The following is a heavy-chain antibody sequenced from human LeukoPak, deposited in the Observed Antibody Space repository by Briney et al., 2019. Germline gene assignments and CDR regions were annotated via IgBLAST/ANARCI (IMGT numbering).Heavy chain of an antibody. Sequence: PGGSLRLSCVASGFTFSNYWMHWVRPAPGKGLVWVSRIYSDGITTTYADSVKGRFTISRDNAKNTLYLQMNSLRVEDTAVYYCARVPGGATFDYWGQGTLVTVSS. J-gene: IGHJ4*02. CDR1: GFTFSNYW. CDR3: ARVPGGATFDY. D-gene: IGHD1-26*01. V-gene: IGHV3-74*01. CDR2: IYSDGITT.